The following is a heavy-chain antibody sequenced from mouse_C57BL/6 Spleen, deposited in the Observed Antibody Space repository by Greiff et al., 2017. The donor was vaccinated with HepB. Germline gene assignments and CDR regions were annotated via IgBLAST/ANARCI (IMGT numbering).Heavy chain of an antibody. CDR1: GYSFTSYY. CDR3: ASHYYGSSYWYFGV. Sequence: VQLQQSGPELVKPGASVKISCKASGYSFTSYYIHWVKQRPGQGLEWIGWIYPGSGNTKYNEKFKGKATLTADTSSSTAYMQLSSLTSEDSAVYYCASHYYGSSYWYFGVWGTGTTVTVSS. V-gene: IGHV1-66*01. CDR2: IYPGSGNT. J-gene: IGHJ1*03. D-gene: IGHD1-1*01.